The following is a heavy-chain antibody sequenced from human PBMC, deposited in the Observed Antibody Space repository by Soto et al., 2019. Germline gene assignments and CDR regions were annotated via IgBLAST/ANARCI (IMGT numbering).Heavy chain of an antibody. CDR3: ARGDSTDCSNGVCSFFYNHDMDV. Sequence: QVQLVQSGAEVKKPGASVKVSCKASGYSFTDYHIYWVRQAPGQGLEWLGRINPKSGGTSTAQKFQGWVTMTTDTSISTASMELTRLTSDDTAIYYCARGDSTDCSNGVCSFFYNHDMDVWGQGTTVTVSS. CDR1: GYSFTDYH. J-gene: IGHJ6*02. D-gene: IGHD2-8*01. V-gene: IGHV1-2*04. CDR2: INPKSGGT.